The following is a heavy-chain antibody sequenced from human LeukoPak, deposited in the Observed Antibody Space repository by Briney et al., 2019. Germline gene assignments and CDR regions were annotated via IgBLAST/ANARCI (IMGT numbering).Heavy chain of an antibody. CDR2: IFYSGST. D-gene: IGHD3-22*01. V-gene: IGHV4-59*01. J-gene: IGHJ4*02. CDR1: GGSISSYY. CDR3: ARVSYDSSGYYYQFDY. Sequence: PSETLCLTCTVFGGSISSYYWSWIRQPPGKGLEWIGYIFYSGSTNYNPSLKSRVTISVDTSKNQFSLKLSSVTAADTAVYYCARVSYDSSGYYYQFDYWGQGILVTVSS.